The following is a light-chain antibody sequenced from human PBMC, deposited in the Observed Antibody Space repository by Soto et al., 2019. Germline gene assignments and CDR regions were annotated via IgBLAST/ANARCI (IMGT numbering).Light chain of an antibody. CDR1: QSISSW. CDR2: KAS. CDR3: QQYDSYPLT. Sequence: IQMTQSPSTLSASVGDRVTITCRASQSISSWLAWYQQKPGKAPNLLIYKASSLESGVPSRFSGSGSGTEFTLTVSSLQPDDFATYYCQQYDSYPLTFGGGTKVDI. V-gene: IGKV1-5*03. J-gene: IGKJ4*01.